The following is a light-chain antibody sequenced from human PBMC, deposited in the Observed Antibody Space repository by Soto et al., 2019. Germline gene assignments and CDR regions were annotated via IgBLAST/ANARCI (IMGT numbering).Light chain of an antibody. Sequence: QSVLTQPASVSGSPGQSITISCTGTSSDVGGYNYVSWYQQHRDKAPKLMIYEVSNRPSGVSNRFSGSKSGNTASLTISGLQAADEDDYYCSSSTSSTTYVFGTGTKLTVL. V-gene: IGLV2-14*01. CDR1: SSDVGGYNY. CDR2: EVS. J-gene: IGLJ1*01. CDR3: SSSTSSTTYV.